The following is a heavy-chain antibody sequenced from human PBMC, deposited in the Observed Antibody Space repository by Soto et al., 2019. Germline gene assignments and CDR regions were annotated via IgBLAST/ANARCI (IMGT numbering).Heavy chain of an antibody. D-gene: IGHD3-22*01. CDR3: ARALVTDYNSRDYHYYFAMDV. Sequence: LSLTCVVSGGPVSGDDLYWSWIRHLPGKGLEWIANVYHTGTTYYNPSLKSRVYMSVDTSQNQFSLILASVTAADTAVYYCARALVTDYNSRDYHYYFAMDVWGQGTSVTVSS. J-gene: IGHJ6*02. CDR2: VYHTGTT. CDR1: GGPVSGDDLY. V-gene: IGHV4-31*02.